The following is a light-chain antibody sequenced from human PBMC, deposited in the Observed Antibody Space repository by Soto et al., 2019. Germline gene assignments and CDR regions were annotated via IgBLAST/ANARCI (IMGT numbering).Light chain of an antibody. Sequence: EIVMTQSPATLSVSPGERATLSCRASQSVGTYLAWYQQKPGQAPRLLIYGASTRAAGISPRFSGGGSGTEFTLPLSSLQSEDFAVYYCQQYNDWPRTFGQGTKVGIK. J-gene: IGKJ1*01. V-gene: IGKV3-15*01. CDR1: QSVGTY. CDR2: GAS. CDR3: QQYNDWPRT.